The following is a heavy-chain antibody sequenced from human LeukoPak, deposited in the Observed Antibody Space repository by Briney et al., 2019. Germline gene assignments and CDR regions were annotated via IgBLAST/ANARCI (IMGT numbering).Heavy chain of an antibody. Sequence: PSETLSLTCTVSGYSISSGYYWSWIRQPPGKGLEWIGEINHSGSTNYNPSLKSRVTISVDTSKNQFSLRLSSVTAADTAVYYCARDRFNGDYGDYDGPHYWGQGTLVTVSS. D-gene: IGHD4-17*01. CDR2: INHSGST. CDR1: GYSISSGYY. J-gene: IGHJ4*02. V-gene: IGHV4-38-2*02. CDR3: ARDRFNGDYGDYDGPHY.